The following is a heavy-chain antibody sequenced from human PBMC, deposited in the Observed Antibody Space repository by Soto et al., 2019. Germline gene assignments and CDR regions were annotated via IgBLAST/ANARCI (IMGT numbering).Heavy chain of an antibody. CDR3: ARIKVVRGVLITDAFDI. V-gene: IGHV2-5*02. J-gene: IGHJ3*02. CDR2: IYWDDDK. D-gene: IGHD3-10*01. Sequence: QITLKESGRTLVKPTQTLTLTCSFSGFSLRANGVGVGWIRQPPGKALECLARIYWDDDKRYSPSLQSRLTITKDTSRNQVVLTMANMDPEDTGTYYCARIKVVRGVLITDAFDIWGQGAVVTVSS. CDR1: GFSLRANGVG.